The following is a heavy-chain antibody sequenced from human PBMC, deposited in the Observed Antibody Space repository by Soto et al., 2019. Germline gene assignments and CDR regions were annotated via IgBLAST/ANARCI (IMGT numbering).Heavy chain of an antibody. J-gene: IGHJ5*02. D-gene: IGHD2-2*02. V-gene: IGHV4-30-4*01. CDR2: IYYSGST. CDR1: GGSISSGDYY. Sequence: SETLSLTCTVSGGSISSGDYYWCWIRQPPGKGLEWIGYIYYSGSTYYNPSLKSRVTISVDTSKNQFSLKLSSVTAADTAVYYCASYIVLVPAAIYWFDPWGQGTLVTVSS. CDR3: ASYIVLVPAAIYWFDP.